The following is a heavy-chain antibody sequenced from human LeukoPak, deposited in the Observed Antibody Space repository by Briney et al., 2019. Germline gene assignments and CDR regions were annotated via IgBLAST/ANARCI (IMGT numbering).Heavy chain of an antibody. D-gene: IGHD3-10*01. CDR3: ARGRTYYYGSGSYFQY. Sequence: SETLSLTCAVYGGSFSGYYWSWIRQPPGKGLEWIGEINHSGSTNYNPSLKSRVTISVDTSKSQFSLKLSSVAAADTAVYYCARGRTYYYGSGSYFQYWGQGTLVTVSS. CDR2: INHSGST. V-gene: IGHV4-34*01. CDR1: GGSFSGYY. J-gene: IGHJ4*02.